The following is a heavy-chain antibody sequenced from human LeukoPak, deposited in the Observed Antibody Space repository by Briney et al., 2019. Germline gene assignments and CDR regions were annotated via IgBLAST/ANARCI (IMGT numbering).Heavy chain of an antibody. CDR1: GFTFTSSA. D-gene: IGHD5-12*01. V-gene: IGHV1-58*01. J-gene: IGHJ4*02. CDR3: AAERGYSGYDDGDRYFDY. Sequence: SVKVSCKASGFTFTSSAVQWVRQARGQRLEWIGWIVVGSGNTNYAQKFQERVTITRDMSTSTAYMELSSLRSEDTAVYYCAAERGYSGYDDGDRYFDYWGQGTLVTVSP. CDR2: IVVGSGNT.